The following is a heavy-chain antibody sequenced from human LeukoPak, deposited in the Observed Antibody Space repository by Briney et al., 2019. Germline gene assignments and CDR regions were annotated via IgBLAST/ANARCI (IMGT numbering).Heavy chain of an antibody. Sequence: GGSLRLSCAASGFTFSSYAMIWVRQAPGKGLEWVSSISGSGGSTFYADSVKGRFTISRDNSKNTLYLQMSSLKTEDTAVYYCTTDLVSGYYYWGQGTLVTVSS. CDR2: ISGSGGST. D-gene: IGHD3-3*01. CDR3: TTDLVSGYYY. J-gene: IGHJ4*02. CDR1: GFTFSSYA. V-gene: IGHV3-23*01.